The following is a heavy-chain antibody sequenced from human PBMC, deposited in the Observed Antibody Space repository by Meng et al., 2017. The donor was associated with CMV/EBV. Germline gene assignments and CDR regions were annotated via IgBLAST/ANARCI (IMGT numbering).Heavy chain of an antibody. Sequence: GESLKISCAASGFTFDDYGMSWVRQAPGKGLEWVSDINWNGGSTGYADSVKGRFTISRDNAKNSLYLQMNSLRAEDTALYYCARDRASGSFLYYYYGMDVWGQGTTVTVSS. D-gene: IGHD3-10*01. CDR2: INWNGGST. CDR1: GFTFDDYG. J-gene: IGHJ6*02. V-gene: IGHV3-20*04. CDR3: ARDRASGSFLYYYYGMDV.